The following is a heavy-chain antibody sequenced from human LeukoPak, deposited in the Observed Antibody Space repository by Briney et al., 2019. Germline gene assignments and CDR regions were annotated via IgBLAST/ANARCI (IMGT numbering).Heavy chain of an antibody. J-gene: IGHJ4*02. CDR1: GGSISINYYY. CDR2: INYSGTT. Sequence: SETLSLTCSVSGGSISINYYYWGWIRQPPGKGLEWIGSINYSGTTYYNPSLKSRVTISVDTSKNQFSLKLSSVTAADTAVYYCARDLHCGGDCYPGPYFDYWGQGTLVTVSS. D-gene: IGHD2-21*02. CDR3: ARDLHCGGDCYPGPYFDY. V-gene: IGHV4-39*07.